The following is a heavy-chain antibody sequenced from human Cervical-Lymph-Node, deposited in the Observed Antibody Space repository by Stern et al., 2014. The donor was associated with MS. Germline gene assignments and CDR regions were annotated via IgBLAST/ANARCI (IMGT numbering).Heavy chain of an antibody. CDR1: GYTFAGYH. D-gene: IGHD6-13*01. CDR2: ILPKTCDT. V-gene: IGHV1-2*02. J-gene: IGHJ4*02. Sequence: VQLGESGAEVKTPGASVKVSCKAAGYTFAGYHVQWVRQAPGQGLEWMGWILPKTCDTNYAQKFQGRVSMTGDTSISTAYMELSGLTFDDTATYYCARDRDFSSWGDFDYWGQGTLVTVSP. CDR3: ARDRDFSSWGDFDY.